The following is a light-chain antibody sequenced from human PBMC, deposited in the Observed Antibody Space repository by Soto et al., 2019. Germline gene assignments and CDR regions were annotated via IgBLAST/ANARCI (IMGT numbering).Light chain of an antibody. V-gene: IGKV3-20*01. J-gene: IGKJ3*01. CDR2: GTS. CDR1: QNINSRY. Sequence: EIVLTQSPGTLSLSPGERATLSCRASQNINSRYLAWYQQKPGQAPRLLIYGTSSRATGIADRFSGSGSGTDFTLTISRLEPEDFAVYYCQLFGSSPGFTFGPGTKVDIK. CDR3: QLFGSSPGFT.